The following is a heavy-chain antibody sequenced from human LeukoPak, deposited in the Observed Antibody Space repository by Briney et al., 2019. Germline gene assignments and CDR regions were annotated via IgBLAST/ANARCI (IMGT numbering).Heavy chain of an antibody. CDR1: GYTFTNYD. Sequence: GASVKVSCKASGYTFTNYDIHWVRQATGQGLEWMGWMNPYSANTGYAQNFQGRITITRNTSISTAYMELGSLRSEDTAVYYCARDRYPLSRYYFDYWGQGTLVTVSS. J-gene: IGHJ4*02. CDR3: ARDRYPLSRYYFDY. D-gene: IGHD2/OR15-2a*01. CDR2: MNPYSANT. V-gene: IGHV1-8*03.